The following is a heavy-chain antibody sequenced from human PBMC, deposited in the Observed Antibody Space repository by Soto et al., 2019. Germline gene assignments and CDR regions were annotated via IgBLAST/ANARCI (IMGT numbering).Heavy chain of an antibody. J-gene: IGHJ4*02. CDR1: GGTFSTYT. V-gene: IGHV1-69*06. CDR2: ITPILSET. Sequence: QVHLVQSGTEVRKPGSSVTVSCKVSGGTFSTYTISWVRQAPGQGLQWMGAITPILSETTYAQHFQGRVFITADISATTAYMELSDLTSEDTAMYYCGRVPRYSFPTSDSLDRWGQGTRVTVSS. CDR3: GRVPRYSFPTSDSLDR. D-gene: IGHD5-18*01.